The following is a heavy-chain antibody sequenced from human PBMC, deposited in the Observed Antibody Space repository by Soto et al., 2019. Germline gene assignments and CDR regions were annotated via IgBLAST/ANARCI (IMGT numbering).Heavy chain of an antibody. Sequence: PSQTLALTCAISGDSVSNNGPAWNWIRQSPSEGLEWLGRTYYRSKWVNDYGVSVKRRITIRPDTSKNQFSLQLNAVTPDDTAVYYCARDPPTMLHDFDRWGQGTLVTVSS. CDR3: ARDPPTMLHDFDR. D-gene: IGHD2-15*01. CDR2: TYYRSKWVN. V-gene: IGHV6-1*01. CDR1: GDSVSNNGPA. J-gene: IGHJ4*02.